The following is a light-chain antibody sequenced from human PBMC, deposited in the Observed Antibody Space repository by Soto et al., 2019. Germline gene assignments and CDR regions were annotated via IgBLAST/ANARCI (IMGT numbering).Light chain of an antibody. CDR1: QSISSW. J-gene: IGKJ3*01. CDR2: DAS. CDR3: QQYNSYSGVT. V-gene: IGKV1-5*01. Sequence: DIQMTQSPSTLSASVGDRVTITCRASQSISSWWAWYQQKPGKAPKLLIYDASSLESGVPSRFSGSGSGTEFTLTISSLQPDDFATYYCQQYNSYSGVTFGPGTKVDIK.